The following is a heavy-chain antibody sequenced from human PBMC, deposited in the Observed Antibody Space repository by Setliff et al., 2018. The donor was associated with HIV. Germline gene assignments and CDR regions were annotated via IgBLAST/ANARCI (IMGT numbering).Heavy chain of an antibody. CDR2: IYPGDSTT. CDR1: GYSFTNYW. CDR3: AKVGGPDDIGWYHGLDY. J-gene: IGHJ4*02. V-gene: IGHV5-51*01. D-gene: IGHD6-19*01. Sequence: GESLKISCKGSGYSFTNYWIGWVRQMRGKGLEWMGIIYPGDSTTRYSPSFQGQVTISADKAISAAFLQWSSMKAWDTAMDYGAKVGGPDDIGWYHGLDYWGQGTLVTVSS.